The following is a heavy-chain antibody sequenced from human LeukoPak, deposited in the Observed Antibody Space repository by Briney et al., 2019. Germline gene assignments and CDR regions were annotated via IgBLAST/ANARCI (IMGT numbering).Heavy chain of an antibody. J-gene: IGHJ5*02. CDR3: ARPRYSSSSWFDP. Sequence: SETLSLTCTVSGGSISGYYRTWIRQPPGKGLQWIGYIHYTGSPKYNPSLKSRVTISVDTSKNQFSLKLSSVTAADTAVYYCARPRYSSSSWFDPWGQGTLVTVSS. CDR2: IHYTGSP. D-gene: IGHD6-6*01. V-gene: IGHV4-59*08. CDR1: GGSISGYY.